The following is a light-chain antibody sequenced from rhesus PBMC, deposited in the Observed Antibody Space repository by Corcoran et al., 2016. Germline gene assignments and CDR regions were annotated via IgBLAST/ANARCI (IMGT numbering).Light chain of an antibody. CDR3: LQYSSSPWT. CDR2: QAS. Sequence: DIQMTQSPSSLSASVGDTVTITCRASQSISSWLDWYQQKPGKAPKLMIYQASSLQSGVPSRFIGSGSGTDSTLTFSSLQPEDFATYYCLQYSSSPWTFGQGTKVEIK. J-gene: IGKJ1*01. V-gene: IGKV1-22*01. CDR1: QSISSW.